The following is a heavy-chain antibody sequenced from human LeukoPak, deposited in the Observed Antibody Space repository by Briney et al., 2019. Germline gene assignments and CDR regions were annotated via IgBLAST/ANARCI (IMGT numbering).Heavy chain of an antibody. V-gene: IGHV3-30-3*01. J-gene: IGHJ3*02. Sequence: PGRSLRLSCAASGFSFSNYDMHWVRQAPGKGLEWVAVASHIGNNKYYPNAVRGRFTISRDNSKDTLFLQMDSLRTEDTAVYYCAREIPNAFDIWGQGTMVTVSS. CDR3: AREIPNAFDI. CDR1: GFSFSNYD. CDR2: ASHIGNNK.